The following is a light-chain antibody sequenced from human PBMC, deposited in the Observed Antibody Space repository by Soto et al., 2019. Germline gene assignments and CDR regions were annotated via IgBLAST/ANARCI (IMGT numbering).Light chain of an antibody. CDR1: QTVLYSSNNRNY. CDR2: WAS. Sequence: DIVMTQSPDSLTVSLGERATINCKSGQTVLYSSNNRNYLAWYQQKPGQPPRILIHWASTRDSGVPDRFSGSGSGTEFTLTINSLQAEDVAVYYCQQYYLTPTLGQGTRLEIK. CDR3: QQYYLTPT. V-gene: IGKV4-1*01. J-gene: IGKJ5*01.